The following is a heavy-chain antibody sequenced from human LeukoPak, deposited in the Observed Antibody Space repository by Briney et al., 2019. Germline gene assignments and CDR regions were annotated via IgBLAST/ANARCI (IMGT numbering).Heavy chain of an antibody. V-gene: IGHV3-23*01. D-gene: IGHD4-11*01. CDR3: ARGDYSYDY. CDR1: GFTFSIYP. Sequence: PGGSLRLSCAASGFTFSIYPMTWVRQAPGKGLEWVSATSGSDNSAYYADSVKGRFTISRDNSENTLYLHMNSLRAGDTAVYYCARGDYSYDYWGQGTLVTVSS. CDR2: TSGSDNSA. J-gene: IGHJ4*02.